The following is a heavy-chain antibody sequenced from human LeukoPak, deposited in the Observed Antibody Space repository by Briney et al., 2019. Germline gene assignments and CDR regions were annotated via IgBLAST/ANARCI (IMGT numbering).Heavy chain of an antibody. V-gene: IGHV1-2*02. Sequence: GASVKVSCKASGYTFSGYCMHWVRQAPGQGLEWIGWINPNSGGTKYAQKFQGRVTMTRDTSISTAYMELSRLRSDDTAVYYCATSYYHFWSYSSEYFQHWGQGTLVTVSS. CDR3: ATSYYHFWSYSSEYFQH. D-gene: IGHD3-3*01. CDR1: GYTFSGYC. CDR2: INPNSGGT. J-gene: IGHJ1*01.